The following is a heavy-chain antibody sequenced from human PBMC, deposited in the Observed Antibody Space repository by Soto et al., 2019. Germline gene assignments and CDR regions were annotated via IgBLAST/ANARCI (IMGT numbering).Heavy chain of an antibody. Sequence: GGSLRLSCAASGFTFSSYWMHWVRQAPGKGLAWVSRINSDGSSTSYADSVKGRFTISRDNAKNTLYLQMNSLRAEDTAVYYCARPGGIAARDAFDIWGQGTMVTVSS. V-gene: IGHV3-74*01. CDR3: ARPGGIAARDAFDI. CDR1: GFTFSSYW. D-gene: IGHD6-6*01. J-gene: IGHJ3*02. CDR2: INSDGSST.